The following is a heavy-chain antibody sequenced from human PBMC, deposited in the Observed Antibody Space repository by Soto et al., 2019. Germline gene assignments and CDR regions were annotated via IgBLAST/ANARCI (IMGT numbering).Heavy chain of an antibody. D-gene: IGHD2-15*01. CDR1: GYSFTSYY. Sequence: QVQLVQSGAEVKKPGATVTVSCKASGYSFTSYYLHWMRQTPGQGLEWMATITPSGGNTNYAQKFQGRVTVTRDTSTSTVYMELRGLRSEDTAVYYCARDGGFCSGGTCYAIPRLYRHYRGMDVWGQGTAVIVSS. V-gene: IGHV1-46*01. CDR3: ARDGGFCSGGTCYAIPRLYRHYRGMDV. CDR2: ITPSGGNT. J-gene: IGHJ6*02.